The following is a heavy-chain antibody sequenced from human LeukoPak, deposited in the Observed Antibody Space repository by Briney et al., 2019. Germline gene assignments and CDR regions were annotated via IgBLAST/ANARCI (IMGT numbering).Heavy chain of an antibody. D-gene: IGHD3-3*01. J-gene: IGHJ4*02. CDR3: ARDERLLSFLK. CDR2: ITGSGGST. V-gene: IGHV3-23*01. CDR1: GFTFSSYA. Sequence: GGSLRLSCAASGFTFSSYAMSWVRQAPGKVLEWVSGITGSGGSTYYADSVKGRFSISRDNSKNTLYLQMNSLRSEDTAIYYCARDERLLSFLKWGQGTLVTVSS.